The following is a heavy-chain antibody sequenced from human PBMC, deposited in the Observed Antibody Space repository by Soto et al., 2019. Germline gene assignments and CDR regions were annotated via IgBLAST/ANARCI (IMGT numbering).Heavy chain of an antibody. D-gene: IGHD6-13*01. J-gene: IGHJ4*02. CDR2: MYHSGST. Sequence: SETLSLTCAVSGGSISSSNWWSWVRQPPGKGLEWIGEMYHSGSTNHNPSLKSRVTISVDTSKNQFSLKLSSVTAADTAVYYCARQSSSPTPFDYWGQGTLVTVSS. V-gene: IGHV4-4*02. CDR3: ARQSSSPTPFDY. CDR1: GGSISSSNW.